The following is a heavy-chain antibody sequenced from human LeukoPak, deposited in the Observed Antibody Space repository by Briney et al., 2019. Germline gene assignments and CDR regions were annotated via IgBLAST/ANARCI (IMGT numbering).Heavy chain of an antibody. CDR1: GFTFSSYG. D-gene: IGHD2-21*02. CDR2: IRYDGSNK. CDR3: ANGVTYFDY. Sequence: SGGSLRLSCAASGFTFSSYGMHWVRQAPGKGLEWVAFIRYDGSNKDYADSVKGRFTISRDNSKNTLDLQMNSLRAEDTAVYYCANGVTYFDYWGQGTLVTVSS. J-gene: IGHJ4*02. V-gene: IGHV3-30*02.